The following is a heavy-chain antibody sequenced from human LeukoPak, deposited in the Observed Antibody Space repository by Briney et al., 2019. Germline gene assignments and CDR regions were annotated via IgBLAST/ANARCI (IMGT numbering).Heavy chain of an antibody. D-gene: IGHD5-12*01. V-gene: IGHV4-4*02. CDR3: ARESGYSGSLGWFDP. J-gene: IGHJ5*02. Sequence: SETLSLTCAVSGGSISSSNWWSWVRQPPGKGLEWVGEIYHSGSTNYNPSLKSRVTISVDKPKNQFSLKLSSVTAADTAVYYCARESGYSGSLGWFDPWGQGTLVPVSS. CDR2: IYHSGST. CDR1: GGSISSSNW.